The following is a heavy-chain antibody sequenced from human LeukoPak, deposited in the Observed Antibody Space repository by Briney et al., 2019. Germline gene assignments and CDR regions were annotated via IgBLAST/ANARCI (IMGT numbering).Heavy chain of an antibody. D-gene: IGHD1-7*01. CDR3: ARGFRYNWNYGPFDY. J-gene: IGHJ4*02. Sequence: GGSLRLSCAASGFTFRTFAMHWVRQAPGKGLEWVALTSFDESNRGYADSVKGRFTISRDNSKNTLYLQMNSLRAEDTAVYYCARGFRYNWNYGPFDYWGQGTLVTVSS. CDR1: GFTFRTFA. CDR2: TSFDESNR. V-gene: IGHV3-30-3*01.